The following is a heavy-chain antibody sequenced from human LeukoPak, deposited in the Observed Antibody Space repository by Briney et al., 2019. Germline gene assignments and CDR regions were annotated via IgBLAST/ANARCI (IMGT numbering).Heavy chain of an antibody. J-gene: IGHJ4*02. CDR3: ARGLYTSSSSFD. D-gene: IGHD6-6*01. Sequence: GGSLRLSCAASEFTFSAYWMHWVRQAPGKGLVWVSRINSDGSSTNYADSVKGRFTISRDNSKNTLYLQVNSLRADDTAVYYCARGLYTSSSSFDWGQGTLVTVSS. V-gene: IGHV3-74*01. CDR1: EFTFSAYW. CDR2: INSDGSST.